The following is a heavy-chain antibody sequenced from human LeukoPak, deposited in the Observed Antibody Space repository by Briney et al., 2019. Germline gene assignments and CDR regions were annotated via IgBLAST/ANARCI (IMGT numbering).Heavy chain of an antibody. CDR2: IRYDGSNK. CDR1: GFTFSSRDW. Sequence: GGSLRLSCVASGFTFSSRDWMTWVRQAPGKGLEWVAFIRYDGSNKYYADSVKGRFTISRDNSKNTLYLQMNSLRAEDTAVYYCACAMVRGVIQFDYWGQGTLVTVSS. D-gene: IGHD3-10*01. V-gene: IGHV3-30*02. J-gene: IGHJ4*02. CDR3: ACAMVRGVIQFDY.